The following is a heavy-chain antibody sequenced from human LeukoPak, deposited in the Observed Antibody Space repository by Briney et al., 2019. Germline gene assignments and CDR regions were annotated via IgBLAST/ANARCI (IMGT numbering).Heavy chain of an antibody. D-gene: IGHD2/OR15-2a*01. CDR1: GFTFSSYA. Sequence: GSLRLSCAASGFTFSSYAMSWVRQPPGKGLEWIGTIFYSGSTYYNPSLKSRVTVSVDTSKNQFSLKLNSVTAADTAVYYCATQILLCHYYWGQGTLVTVSS. CDR2: IFYSGST. CDR3: ATQILLCHYY. J-gene: IGHJ4*02. V-gene: IGHV4-39*01.